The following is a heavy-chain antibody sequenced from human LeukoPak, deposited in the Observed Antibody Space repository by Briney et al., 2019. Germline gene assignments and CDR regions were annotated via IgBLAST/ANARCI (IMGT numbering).Heavy chain of an antibody. CDR3: AKARMTTVTTFNY. D-gene: IGHD4-17*01. J-gene: IGHJ4*02. CDR2: ISGSGGRT. Sequence: GGSLRLSCAASGFTFSSYGMSWVRQAPGKGLEWVSAISGSGGRTYYADSVKGRFTISRDNSKNTLYLQMNSLRAEDTAVYYCAKARMTTVTTFNYWGQGTLVTVSS. CDR1: GFTFSSYG. V-gene: IGHV3-23*01.